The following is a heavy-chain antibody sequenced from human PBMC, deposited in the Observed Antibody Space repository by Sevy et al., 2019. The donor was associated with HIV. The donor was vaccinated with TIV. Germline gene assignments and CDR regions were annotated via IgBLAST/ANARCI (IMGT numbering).Heavy chain of an antibody. CDR3: ASRPRDMTRLKREGWYFGL. J-gene: IGHJ2*01. D-gene: IGHD4-17*01. CDR2: INHHGRT. V-gene: IGHV4-34*01. Sequence: SETLSLTCAVYGGSFTAYYWSWIRQSPEKGLEWIGDINHHGRTNYRPSLKSRVTISVDTSKNQFSLRLNSVTAADTGVYYCASRPRDMTRLKREGWYFGLCGRCTLVTVSS. CDR1: GGSFTAYY.